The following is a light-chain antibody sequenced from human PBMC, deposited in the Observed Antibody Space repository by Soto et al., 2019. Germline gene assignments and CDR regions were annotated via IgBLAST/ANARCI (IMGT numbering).Light chain of an antibody. Sequence: AIRMTQSPSSFSASTGDRVTITCRASQGISSYLAWYQQKPGKAPKLLIYAASTLQSGVPSRFSGSGSGTDFTLTISCLQSEDFATYYCQQYYSYHFTFGHGTKVDIK. V-gene: IGKV1-8*01. CDR3: QQYYSYHFT. J-gene: IGKJ3*01. CDR1: QGISSY. CDR2: AAS.